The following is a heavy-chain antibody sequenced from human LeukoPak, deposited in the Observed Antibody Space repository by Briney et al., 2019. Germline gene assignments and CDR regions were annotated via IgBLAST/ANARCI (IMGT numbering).Heavy chain of an antibody. CDR3: ARDSSYNWNHQLHSWFHP. J-gene: IGHJ5*02. D-gene: IGHD1-14*01. Sequence: SETLSLTCTVSGYSISSGYYWGWIRQPPGNGLEWIGSIYHSGSTYYNPSLKSRVTISVDTSKNQFSLKLSSVTAADTAVYYCARDSSYNWNHQLHSWFHPGGQGTLVTVSS. V-gene: IGHV4-38-2*02. CDR2: IYHSGST. CDR1: GYSISSGYY.